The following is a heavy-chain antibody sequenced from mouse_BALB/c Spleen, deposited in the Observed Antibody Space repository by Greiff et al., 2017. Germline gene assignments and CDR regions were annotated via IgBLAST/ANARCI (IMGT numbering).Heavy chain of an antibody. D-gene: IGHD1-1*02. Sequence: EVNLVESGAELVKPGASVKLSCTASGFNIKDTYMHWVKQRPEQGLEWIGRIDPANGNTKYDPKFQGKATITADTSSNTAYLQLSSLTSEDTAVYYCARSGGFRDYYAMDYWGQGTSVTVSS. V-gene: IGHV14-3*02. CDR1: GFNIKDTY. CDR3: ARSGGFRDYYAMDY. CDR2: IDPANGNT. J-gene: IGHJ4*01.